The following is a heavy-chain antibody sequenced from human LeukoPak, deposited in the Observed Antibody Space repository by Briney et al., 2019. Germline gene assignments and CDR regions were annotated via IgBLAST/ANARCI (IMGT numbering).Heavy chain of an antibody. D-gene: IGHD2-15*01. V-gene: IGHV3-53*01. Sequence: GGSLRLSCAASGFTVSSNYMSWVRQAPGKGLEWVSVIYSGGSTDYADSVKGRFTISRDNSKNTLYLQMNRLRAEDTAVYYCARDRDCSGGSCYYYYYGMDVWGQGTTVTVSS. CDR1: GFTVSSNY. J-gene: IGHJ6*02. CDR3: ARDRDCSGGSCYYYYYGMDV. CDR2: IYSGGST.